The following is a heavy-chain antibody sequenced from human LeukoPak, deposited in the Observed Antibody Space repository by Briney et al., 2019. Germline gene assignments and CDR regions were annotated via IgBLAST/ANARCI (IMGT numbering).Heavy chain of an antibody. D-gene: IGHD2-8*01. CDR3: ARGLINGDLGFNWFDP. CDR1: GYTFTSYY. CDR2: INPSGGST. Sequence: GASVKVSCKASGYTFTSYYMHWVRQAPGQGLEWMGIINPSGGSTSYAQKFQGRVTMTRDTSTSTVYMELSSLRSEDTAVYYCARGLINGDLGFNWFDPWGQGSLVTVSS. J-gene: IGHJ5*02. V-gene: IGHV1-46*01.